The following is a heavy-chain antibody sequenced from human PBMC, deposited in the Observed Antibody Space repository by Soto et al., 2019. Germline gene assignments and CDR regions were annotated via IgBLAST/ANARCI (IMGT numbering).Heavy chain of an antibody. CDR3: AREAPDSGSCY. Sequence: ASVKVSCKASGVTFSSYAISWVRQAPGQGLEWMGGIIPIFGTANYAQKFQGRVTITADKSTSTAYMELSSLRSEDTAVYYCAREAPDSGSCYWGQGTLVTVSS. V-gene: IGHV1-69*06. CDR1: GVTFSSYA. J-gene: IGHJ4*02. CDR2: IIPIFGTA. D-gene: IGHD1-26*01.